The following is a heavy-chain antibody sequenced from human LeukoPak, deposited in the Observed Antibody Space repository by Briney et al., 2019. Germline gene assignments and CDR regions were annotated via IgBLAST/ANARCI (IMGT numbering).Heavy chain of an antibody. Sequence: PGGSLRLSCAASGFTFSDYYMSWIRQAPGKGLEWVSYISSSGSTIYYADSVKGRFTISRDNAENSLYLQMNSLRAEDTAVYYCASRARYCGGDCYPIWGQGTLVTVSS. J-gene: IGHJ4*02. CDR1: GFTFSDYY. CDR2: ISSSGSTI. V-gene: IGHV3-11*04. CDR3: ASRARYCGGDCYPI. D-gene: IGHD2-21*02.